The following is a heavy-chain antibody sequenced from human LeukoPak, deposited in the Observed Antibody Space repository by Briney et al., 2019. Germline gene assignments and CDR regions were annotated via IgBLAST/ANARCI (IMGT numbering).Heavy chain of an antibody. V-gene: IGHV4-34*01. J-gene: IGHJ4*02. CDR1: GGSFSGYY. CDR3: ARVVCSSTSCLEDYFDY. Sequence: SETLSLTCAVHGGSFSGYYWSWIRQPPGKGLEWIGEINHSGSTNYNPSLKSRVTISVDTSKNQFPLKLSSVTAADTAVYYCARVVCSSTSCLEDYFDYWGQGTLVTVSS. D-gene: IGHD2-2*01. CDR2: INHSGST.